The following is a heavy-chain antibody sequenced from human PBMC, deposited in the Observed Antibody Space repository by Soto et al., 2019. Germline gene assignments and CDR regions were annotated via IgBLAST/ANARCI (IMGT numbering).Heavy chain of an antibody. V-gene: IGHV3-30*18. CDR2: ISYDGSNK. J-gene: IGHJ2*01. CDR3: AKVLDYGDYDSSWYFDL. D-gene: IGHD4-17*01. CDR1: GFTFSSYG. Sequence: QVQLVESGGGVVQPGRSLRLSCAASGFTFSSYGMHWVRQAPGKGLEWVAVISYDGSNKYYADSVKGRFTISRDNSKNTLYLQMNSLRAEDTAVYYCAKVLDYGDYDSSWYFDLWGPGTLVTVSS.